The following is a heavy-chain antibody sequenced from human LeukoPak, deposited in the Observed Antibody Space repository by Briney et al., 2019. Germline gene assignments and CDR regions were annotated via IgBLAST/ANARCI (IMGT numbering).Heavy chain of an antibody. CDR1: GFTISNYA. V-gene: IGHV3-23*01. D-gene: IGHD6-13*01. CDR3: ARNRGNSWQYFFDH. Sequence: PGGSLTLSCAASGFTISNYATSWVRQTPGKGLEWVSLISGGGGPTYYADSVKGRFTIYRDNSKNTLYLQMTSLRAEDAAVYFCARNRGNSWQYFFDHWGQGTLVTVSS. J-gene: IGHJ4*02. CDR2: ISGGGGPT.